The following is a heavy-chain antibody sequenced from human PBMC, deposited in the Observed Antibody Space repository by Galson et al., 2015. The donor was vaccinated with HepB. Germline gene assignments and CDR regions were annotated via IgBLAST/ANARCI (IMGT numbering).Heavy chain of an antibody. J-gene: IGHJ3*02. Sequence: SLRLSCAASGFTFSSYGMHWVRQAPGKGLEWVAVIWYDGSNKYYADSVKGRFTISRDNSKNTLYLQMNSLRAEDTAVYYCAREGSGSYGDAFDIWGQGTMVTVSS. CDR3: AREGSGSYGDAFDI. CDR1: GFTFSSYG. CDR2: IWYDGSNK. D-gene: IGHD1-26*01. V-gene: IGHV3-33*01.